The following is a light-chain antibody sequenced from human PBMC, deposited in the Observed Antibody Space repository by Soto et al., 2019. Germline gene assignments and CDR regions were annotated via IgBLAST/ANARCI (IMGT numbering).Light chain of an antibody. CDR1: SSDVGGFNS. CDR3: SSYTSTMTNV. V-gene: IGLV2-14*03. J-gene: IGLJ1*01. CDR2: DVV. Sequence: QSALSQPAYVSGSAGQASPISCTGTSSDVGGFNSVSWYQLRPGTAPKLILYDVVDRPSGVSYRFSGSKSGNTASLTISGLQAADEADYFCSSYTSTMTNVFGSGTKVTVL.